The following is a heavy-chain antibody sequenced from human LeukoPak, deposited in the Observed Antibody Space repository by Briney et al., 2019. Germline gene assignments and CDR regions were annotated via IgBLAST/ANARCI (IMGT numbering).Heavy chain of an antibody. V-gene: IGHV3-7*01. CDR3: VRERAGFDY. J-gene: IGHJ4*02. CDR1: GFTFSSYW. Sequence: PGGSLRLSCAASGFTFSSYWMSWVRQAPGKGLEWVANIKQDGSEKYYVDSVKGRFTISRDNAKNSMYLQMSSLRVEDTAMYYCVRERAGFDYWGQGTLVTVSS. CDR2: IKQDGSEK.